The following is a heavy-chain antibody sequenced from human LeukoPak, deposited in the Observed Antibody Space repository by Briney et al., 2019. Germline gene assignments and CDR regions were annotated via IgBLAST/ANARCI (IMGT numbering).Heavy chain of an antibody. CDR2: ISAYNGNT. CDR3: ARDTFNYYDSSGHDAFDI. D-gene: IGHD3-22*01. Sequence: ASVKVSCKASGHTFTSYGISWVRQAPGQGLEWMGWISAYNGNTNYAQKLQGRVTMATDTSTSTAYMELRSLRSDDTAVYYCARDTFNYYDSSGHDAFDIWGQGTMVTVSS. J-gene: IGHJ3*02. V-gene: IGHV1-18*01. CDR1: GHTFTSYG.